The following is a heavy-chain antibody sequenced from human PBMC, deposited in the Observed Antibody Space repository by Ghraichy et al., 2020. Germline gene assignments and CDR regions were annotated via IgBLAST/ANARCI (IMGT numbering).Heavy chain of an antibody. V-gene: IGHV4-39*06. Sequence: SETLSLTCRVSGGSISTTRNEWAWIRQPPGKGLEWIGNVYFRGSTYYNPSLQSRVTISVDTSKDQFTLRLDSVTAADTACYYCARVNTLVRGGRGWFDPWGQGTLVIVSS. CDR2: VYFRGST. J-gene: IGHJ5*02. CDR1: GGSISTTRNE. D-gene: IGHD3-10*01. CDR3: ARVNTLVRGGRGWFDP.